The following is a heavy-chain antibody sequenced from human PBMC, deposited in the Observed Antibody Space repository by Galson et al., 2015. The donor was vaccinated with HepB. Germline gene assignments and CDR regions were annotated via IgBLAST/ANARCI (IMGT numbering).Heavy chain of an antibody. CDR2: ISYDGSNK. V-gene: IGHV3-30-3*01. D-gene: IGHD3-3*01. CDR3: AREEWYYDFWSGYYKESYYYGMDV. Sequence: SLRLSCAASGFTFSSYAMHWVRQAPGKGLEWVAVISYDGSNKYYADSVKGRFTISRDNSKNTLYLQMNSLRAEDTAVYYCAREEWYYDFWSGYYKESYYYGMDVWGQGTTVTVSS. J-gene: IGHJ6*02. CDR1: GFTFSSYA.